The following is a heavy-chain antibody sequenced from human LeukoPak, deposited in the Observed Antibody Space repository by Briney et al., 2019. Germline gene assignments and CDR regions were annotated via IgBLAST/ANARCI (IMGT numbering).Heavy chain of an antibody. CDR2: INPSGGST. CDR3: ARDGSYYGSGDQH. V-gene: IGHV1-46*01. J-gene: IGHJ1*01. D-gene: IGHD3-10*01. Sequence: GGSLRLSCAASGYTFTSYYMHWVRQAPGQGLEWMGIINPSGGSTSYAQKFQGRVTMTRDTSTSTVYMELSSLRSEDTAVYYCARDGSYYGSGDQHWGQGTLVTVSS. CDR1: GYTFTSYY.